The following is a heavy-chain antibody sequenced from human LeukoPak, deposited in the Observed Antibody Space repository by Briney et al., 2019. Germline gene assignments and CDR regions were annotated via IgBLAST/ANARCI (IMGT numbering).Heavy chain of an antibody. CDR2: ISAYNGNT. V-gene: IGHV1-18*01. CDR3: AQSASTVTTWYFGY. Sequence: ASVKVSCKASGYTFTSYGISWVRQAPGQGLEWMGWISAYNGNTNYAQKLQGRVTMTTDTSTSTAYMELRSLRSDDTAVYYCAQSASTVTTWYFGYWGQGTLVTVSS. CDR1: GYTFTSYG. J-gene: IGHJ4*02. D-gene: IGHD4-11*01.